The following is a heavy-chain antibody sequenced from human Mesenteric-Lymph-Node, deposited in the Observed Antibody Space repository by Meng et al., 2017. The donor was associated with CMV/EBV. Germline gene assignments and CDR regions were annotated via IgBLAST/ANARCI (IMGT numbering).Heavy chain of an antibody. D-gene: IGHD6-13*01. CDR2: ISSSSSYI. J-gene: IGHJ4*02. CDR1: GFTFSSYS. V-gene: IGHV3-21*01. Sequence: GESLKISCAASGFTFSSYSMNWVRQAPGKGLEWVSSISSSSSYIYYADSVKGRFTISRDNAKNSLYLQMNSLRAEDTAVYYCAREGIAAAVFDYWGQGTLVTVSS. CDR3: AREGIAAAVFDY.